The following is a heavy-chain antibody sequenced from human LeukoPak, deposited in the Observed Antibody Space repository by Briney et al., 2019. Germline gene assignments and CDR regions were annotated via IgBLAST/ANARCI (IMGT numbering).Heavy chain of an antibody. CDR1: GGPISTYY. J-gene: IGHJ4*02. CDR3: ARGRDGYTFAY. CDR2: IYYSGST. D-gene: IGHD5-24*01. Sequence: SETLSLTCTVSGGPISTYYWSWIRQPPGKGLEWIGYIYYSGSTNYNPSLKSRVTISVDTSKNQFSLNLSSVTAADTAVYYCARGRDGYTFAYWGQGTLVTVSS. V-gene: IGHV4-59*01.